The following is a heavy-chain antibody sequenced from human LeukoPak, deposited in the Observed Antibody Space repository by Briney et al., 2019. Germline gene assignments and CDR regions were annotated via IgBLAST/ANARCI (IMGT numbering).Heavy chain of an antibody. CDR1: GFTFSSYG. Sequence: GGSLRLSCAASGFTFSSYGMHWVRQAPGKGLEWVAVISYDGSNKYYADSVKGRFTISRDNSKNTLYLQMNSLRAEDTAVYYCARPLYEERLLPDYWGQGTLVTVSS. CDR2: ISYDGSNK. D-gene: IGHD3-3*01. V-gene: IGHV3-30*19. CDR3: ARPLYEERLLPDY. J-gene: IGHJ4*02.